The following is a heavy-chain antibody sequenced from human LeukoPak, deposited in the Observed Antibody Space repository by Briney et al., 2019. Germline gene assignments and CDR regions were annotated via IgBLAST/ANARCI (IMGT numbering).Heavy chain of an antibody. Sequence: GGSLRLSCAASGFTFSNYVMSWVRQAPGKGLEWVSVISHSGGSTYYADSVKGRFTISSDNSKNTLYLQMSSLRADDTAVYYCARRTYSTDQYYFDYWGQGTLVTVSS. D-gene: IGHD6-13*01. CDR1: GFTFSNYV. CDR2: ISHSGGST. J-gene: IGHJ4*02. V-gene: IGHV3-23*01. CDR3: ARRTYSTDQYYFDY.